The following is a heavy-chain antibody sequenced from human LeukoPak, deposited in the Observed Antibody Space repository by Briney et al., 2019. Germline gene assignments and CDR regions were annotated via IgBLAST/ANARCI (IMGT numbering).Heavy chain of an antibody. V-gene: IGHV3-53*01. CDR3: ARVIVATNTFDAFDI. CDR1: GLILSSNY. J-gene: IGHJ3*02. D-gene: IGHD5-12*01. CDR2: LYGDGST. Sequence: GGSLRLSCAASGLILSSNYMSWVRQAPGKGLEWVSILYGDGSTYYADSMKGRFTISRDNSKNTLYLQMNSLRVEDTAVNYCARVIVATNTFDAFDIWGQGTMVTVSS.